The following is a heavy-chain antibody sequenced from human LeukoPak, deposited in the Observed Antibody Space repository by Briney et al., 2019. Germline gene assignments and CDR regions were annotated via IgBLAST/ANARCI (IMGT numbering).Heavy chain of an antibody. D-gene: IGHD3-10*01. V-gene: IGHV3-30*02. Sequence: PGGSLRLSCAASGFTFSSYGMHWVRQAPGKGLEWVAFIRYDGSNKYYADSVKGRFTISRDNSKNTLYLQMNSLRAEDTAVYYCAKDTLWFGEFHFDCWGQGTLVTVSS. CDR3: AKDTLWFGEFHFDC. J-gene: IGHJ4*02. CDR1: GFTFSSYG. CDR2: IRYDGSNK.